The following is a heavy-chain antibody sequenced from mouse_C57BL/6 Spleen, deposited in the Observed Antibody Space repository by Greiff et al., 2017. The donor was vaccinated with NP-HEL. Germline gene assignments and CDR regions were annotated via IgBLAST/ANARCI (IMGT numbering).Heavy chain of an antibody. D-gene: IGHD1-1*01. CDR1: GYTFTSYW. Sequence: VQLQQPGAELVKPGASVKMSCKASGYTFTSYWITWVKQRPGQGLEWIGDIYPGSGSTNYNEKFKSKATLTVDTSSSTAYMQLSSLTSEDSAVYYCARPPYYYGSFYYFDYWGQGTTLTVSS. V-gene: IGHV1-55*01. J-gene: IGHJ2*01. CDR2: IYPGSGST. CDR3: ARPPYYYGSFYYFDY.